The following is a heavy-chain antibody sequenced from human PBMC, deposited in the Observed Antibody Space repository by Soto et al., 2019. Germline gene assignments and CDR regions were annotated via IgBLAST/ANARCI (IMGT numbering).Heavy chain of an antibody. CDR3: ERQNKDRRLGSYYLGY. J-gene: IGHJ4*02. V-gene: IGHV4-59*08. D-gene: IGHD3-10*01. CDR1: GGSISSYY. CDR2: IYYSGST. Sequence: PSETLSLTCTVSGGSISSYYWSWIRQPPGKGLEWIGYIYYSGSTKYNSSLKSRVTISLDTSNNQFSLQLSSVTAADTPVYYCERQNKDRRLGSYYLGYWGQGNLVPVSP.